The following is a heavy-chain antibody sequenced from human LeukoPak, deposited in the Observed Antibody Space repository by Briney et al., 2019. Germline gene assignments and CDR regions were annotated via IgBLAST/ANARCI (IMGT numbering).Heavy chain of an antibody. CDR2: IIGGAGGT. D-gene: IGHD6-13*01. CDR3: ARDSIADYYYMDV. J-gene: IGHJ6*03. CDR1: GFTFSSYW. Sequence: PGGSLRLSCAASGFTFSSYWMSWVRQAPGKGLEWVSGIIGGAGGTYYADSVKGRFTISRDNSKNTLYLQMNSLRAEDTAVYYCARDSIADYYYMDVWDKGTTVTVSS. V-gene: IGHV3-23*01.